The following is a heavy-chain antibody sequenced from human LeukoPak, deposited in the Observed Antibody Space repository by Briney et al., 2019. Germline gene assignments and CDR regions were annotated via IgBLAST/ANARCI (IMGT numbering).Heavy chain of an antibody. CDR2: MRQDGNEK. J-gene: IGHJ6*04. CDR1: GFTFSSYW. V-gene: IGHV3-7*01. Sequence: GGSLRLSCVASGFTFSSYWMTWVRQAPGKGLEWVANMRQDGNEKYYVDSVKGRFTISRDNAKNSLYLQMNSLRAEDTAVYYCAELGITMIGGVWGKGTTVTISS. D-gene: IGHD3-10*02. CDR3: AELGITMIGGV.